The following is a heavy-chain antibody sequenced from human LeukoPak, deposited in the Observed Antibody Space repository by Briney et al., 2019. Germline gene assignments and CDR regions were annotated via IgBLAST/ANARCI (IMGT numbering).Heavy chain of an antibody. D-gene: IGHD2-15*01. V-gene: IGHV4-59*01. Sequence: SETLSLTCTVSGGSISSYYWSWIRHPPGKGLEWIGYIYYSGSTNYNPSLKSRVTISVDTSKNQFSLKLSSVTAADTAVYYCARIWGYCSGGSCPWFDPWGQGTLVTVSS. CDR3: ARIWGYCSGGSCPWFDP. CDR1: GGSISSYY. CDR2: IYYSGST. J-gene: IGHJ5*02.